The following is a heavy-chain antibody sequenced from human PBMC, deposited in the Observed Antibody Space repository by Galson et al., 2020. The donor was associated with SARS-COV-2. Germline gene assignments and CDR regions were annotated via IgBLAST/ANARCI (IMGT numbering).Heavy chain of an antibody. CDR2: IRGDGYT. J-gene: IGHJ3*02. CDR3: ARGQAFDI. V-gene: IGHV3-53*01. Sequence: GGSLRLSCAVSGFTVSSDYMAWVRQAPGKGLEWVSVIRGDGYTYYTDSVKGRFSVSRDKSSNTVYLQMNSLRAEDTAIYYCARGQAFDIWGQGTMVIVSS. CDR1: GFTVSSDY.